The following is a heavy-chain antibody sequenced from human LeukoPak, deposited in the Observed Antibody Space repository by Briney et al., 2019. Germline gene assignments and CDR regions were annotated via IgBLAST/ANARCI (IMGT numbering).Heavy chain of an antibody. Sequence: TSETLSLTCIVSGGSISSYYWTWIRQPAGKGLEWIGRIYSSGSTNYNPSLKSRVTMSVDTSKNEFSLKLNSVTAADTAVYYCARKNYDDSSGYYLVGFDYWGQGILVTVSS. D-gene: IGHD3-22*01. CDR1: GGSISSYY. V-gene: IGHV4-4*07. CDR2: IYSSGST. CDR3: ARKNYDDSSGYYLVGFDY. J-gene: IGHJ4*02.